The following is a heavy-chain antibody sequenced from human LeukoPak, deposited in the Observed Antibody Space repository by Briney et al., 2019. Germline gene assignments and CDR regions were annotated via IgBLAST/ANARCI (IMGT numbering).Heavy chain of an antibody. Sequence: GESLRLSCAASGFTFSSYGMSWVRQAPGKGLEWVSAISGSGGSTYYADSVKGRFTISGDNSKNTLYLQMNSLRAEDTAVYYCARGNNGVGYSYGFGNYFDYWGQGTLVTVSS. CDR3: ARGNNGVGYSYGFGNYFDY. J-gene: IGHJ4*02. D-gene: IGHD5-18*01. CDR2: ISGSGGST. V-gene: IGHV3-23*01. CDR1: GFTFSSYG.